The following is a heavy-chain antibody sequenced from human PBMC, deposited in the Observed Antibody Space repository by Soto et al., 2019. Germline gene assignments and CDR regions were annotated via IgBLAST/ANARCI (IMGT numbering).Heavy chain of an antibody. J-gene: IGHJ5*02. Sequence: SETLSLTWTVSGGSISSGDYSWKWIRQHPGKGLEWIGYIYYSGSTYYNPSLKSRVTISVDTSKNQFSLKLSSVTAADTAVYYCARVSLWFGENLGHWFGPSGQGTLVTASS. CDR2: IYYSGST. D-gene: IGHD3-10*01. V-gene: IGHV4-30-4*01. CDR1: GGSISSGDYS. CDR3: ARVSLWFGENLGHWFGP.